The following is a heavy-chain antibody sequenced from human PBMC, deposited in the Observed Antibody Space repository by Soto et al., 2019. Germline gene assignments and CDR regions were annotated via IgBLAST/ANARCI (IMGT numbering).Heavy chain of an antibody. J-gene: IGHJ6*02. CDR3: AADRGYDYGDSNVPLDYYYGMDV. D-gene: IGHD4-17*01. Sequence: QMQLVQSGPEVKKPGTSVKVSCKASGFTFTSSAVQWVRQARGQCLACIGWIVVDSGNTNYAQKFQERVRITWDMSTSTAYMELSSLRSEDTAVYYCAADRGYDYGDSNVPLDYYYGMDVWCQGATVTVS. CDR2: IVVDSGNT. CDR1: GFTFTSSA. V-gene: IGHV1-58*01.